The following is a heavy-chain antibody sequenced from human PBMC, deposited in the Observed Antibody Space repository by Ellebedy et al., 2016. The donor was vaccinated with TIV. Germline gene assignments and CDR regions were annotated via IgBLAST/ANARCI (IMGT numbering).Heavy chain of an antibody. Sequence: MPGGSLRFSCTVSGGSISSSSYYWGWIRQPPGKGLEWIGSIYYSGSTYYNPSLKSRVTISVDTSKNQFSLKLSSVTAADTAVYYCARERRGVDYWGQGTLVTVSS. J-gene: IGHJ4*02. CDR1: GGSISSSSYY. D-gene: IGHD3-10*01. V-gene: IGHV4-39*07. CDR2: IYYSGST. CDR3: ARERRGVDY.